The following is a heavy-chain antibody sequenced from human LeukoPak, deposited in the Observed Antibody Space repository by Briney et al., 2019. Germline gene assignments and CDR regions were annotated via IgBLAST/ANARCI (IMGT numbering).Heavy chain of an antibody. Sequence: HPGGSLRLSCAASGFTFSSYSMNWVRQAPGKGLDWVSTISGSGGNTYYADSVKGRFTISRDNAKNTLYLQMNSLRAEGTAVYYFAKGWARWGYTGHCSLDIWGPGTMVTVSS. J-gene: IGHJ3*02. V-gene: IGHV3-23*01. CDR2: ISGSGGNT. D-gene: IGHD5-18*01. CDR1: GFTFSSYS. CDR3: AKGWARWGYTGHCSLDI.